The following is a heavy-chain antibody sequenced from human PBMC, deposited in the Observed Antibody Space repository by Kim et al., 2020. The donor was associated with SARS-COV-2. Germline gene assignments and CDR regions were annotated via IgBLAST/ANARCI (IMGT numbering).Heavy chain of an antibody. V-gene: IGHV4-39*01. D-gene: IGHD3-10*01. Sequence: SETLSLTCTISGGSISSSSYYWDWIRQPPGKGLEWIGSIYYSGSTYYNPSLKSRVTISVDTSKNQFSLKLSSVTAADTAVYYCASQIKLWFGEFIWNRYYYYGMDVWGQGTTVTVSS. CDR3: ASQIKLWFGEFIWNRYYYYGMDV. CDR2: IYYSGST. CDR1: GGSISSSSYY. J-gene: IGHJ6*02.